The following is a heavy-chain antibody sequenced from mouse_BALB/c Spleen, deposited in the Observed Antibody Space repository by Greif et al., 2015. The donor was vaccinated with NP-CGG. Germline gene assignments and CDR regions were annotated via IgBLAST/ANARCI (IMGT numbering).Heavy chain of an antibody. Sequence: QVQLQQPGAELVKPGASVKLSCKASGYTFTSYWMHWVKQRPGQGLEWIGEINPSNGRTNYNEKFKSKATLTVDKSSSTAYMQLSSLTSEDSAVYYCARESGKDFDYWGQGTTLTVSS. J-gene: IGHJ2*01. CDR2: INPSNGRT. CDR1: GYTFTSYW. D-gene: IGHD4-1*01. V-gene: IGHV1S81*02. CDR3: ARESGKDFDY.